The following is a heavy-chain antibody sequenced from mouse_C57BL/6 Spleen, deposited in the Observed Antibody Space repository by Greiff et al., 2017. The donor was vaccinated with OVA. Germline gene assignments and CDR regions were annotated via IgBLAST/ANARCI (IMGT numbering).Heavy chain of an antibody. CDR3: ARLLRSPDAMDY. J-gene: IGHJ4*01. D-gene: IGHD1-1*01. CDR2: IDPSDSYT. V-gene: IGHV1-50*01. CDR1: GYTFTSYW. Sequence: VQLQQPGAELVKPGASVKLSCKASGYTFTSYWMQWVKQRPGQGLEWIGEIDPSDSYTNYNQKFKGKATLTVDTSSSTAYMQLSSLTSEDSAVYYCARLLRSPDAMDYWGQGTSVTVSS.